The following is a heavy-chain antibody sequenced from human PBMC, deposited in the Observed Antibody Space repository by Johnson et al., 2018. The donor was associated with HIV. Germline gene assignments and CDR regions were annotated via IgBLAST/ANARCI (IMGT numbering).Heavy chain of an antibody. CDR2: ISYDGSNK. J-gene: IGHJ3*02. D-gene: IGHD3-9*01. CDR3: ARGKSYDIYPAFDI. CDR1: GFTFSSYA. V-gene: IGHV3-30-3*01. Sequence: QMLLVESGGGLVKPGGSLRLSCAASGFTFSSYAMHWVRQAPGKGLEWVAVISYDGSNKYYADSVKGRFTISRDNSKNTLYLQMNSLRAEDTAVYYCARGKSYDIYPAFDIWGQGTMVTVSS.